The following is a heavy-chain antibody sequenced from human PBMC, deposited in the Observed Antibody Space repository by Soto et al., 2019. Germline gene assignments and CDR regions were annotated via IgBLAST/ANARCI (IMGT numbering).Heavy chain of an antibody. V-gene: IGHV6-1*01. CDR1: GDSVSSNSAA. J-gene: IGHJ6*02. D-gene: IGHD3-3*01. CDR2: TYYRSKWYN. Sequence: SQTLSLTCAISGDSVSSNSAAWNWIRQSPSRGLEWLGRTYYRSKWYNDYAVSVKSRITINPDASKNQFSLQLNSVTPEDTAVYYCAGDSLWSGRPYYYYGMDVWGQRTTVTVPS. CDR3: AGDSLWSGRPYYYYGMDV.